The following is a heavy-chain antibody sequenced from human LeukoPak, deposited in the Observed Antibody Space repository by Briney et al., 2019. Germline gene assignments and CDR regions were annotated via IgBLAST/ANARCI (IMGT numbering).Heavy chain of an antibody. CDR3: ARDQMVRGPYYYYYYMDV. CDR1: GFTCSSYW. V-gene: IGHV3-7*01. J-gene: IGHJ6*03. D-gene: IGHD3-10*01. CDR2: IKQDGSEK. Sequence: GGPLRLSCAASGFTCSSYWMSWVRQAPGKGLEGVANIKQDGSEKYYVDSVKGRFTISRDNAKNSLYLQMNSLRAEDTAVYYCARDQMVRGPYYYYYYMDVWGKGTTVTVSS.